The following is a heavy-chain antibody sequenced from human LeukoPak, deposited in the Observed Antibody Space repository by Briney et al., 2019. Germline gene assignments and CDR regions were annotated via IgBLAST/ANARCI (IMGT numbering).Heavy chain of an antibody. CDR2: INTNTGNP. Sequence: GASVKVSCNASGYTFTSYAMNWVRRPPGQGHEWMGWINTNTGNPTYAQGFTVWFVFSLDTSFSTAYLQISSLKAEDTAVYYCARGLQHSSSAFDIWGQGTMVTVSS. CDR1: GYTFTSYA. J-gene: IGHJ3*02. CDR3: ARGLQHSSSAFDI. D-gene: IGHD2-2*01. V-gene: IGHV7-4-1*02.